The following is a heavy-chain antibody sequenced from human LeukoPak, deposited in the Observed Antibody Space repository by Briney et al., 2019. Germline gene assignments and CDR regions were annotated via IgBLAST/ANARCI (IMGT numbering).Heavy chain of an antibody. J-gene: IGHJ4*02. V-gene: IGHV3-11*01. CDR3: AKAPRYSGSYYFDY. CDR2: ISSAGSII. CDR1: GFTFRDYY. Sequence: MSGGSLRLSCAASGFTFRDYYMSWVRQAPGKGLEWVSYISSAGSIIYYADSMKGRFTISRDNAKNSLYLQMHPLRAEDTAVYYCAKAPRYSGSYYFDYWGQGTLVTVSS. D-gene: IGHD1-26*01.